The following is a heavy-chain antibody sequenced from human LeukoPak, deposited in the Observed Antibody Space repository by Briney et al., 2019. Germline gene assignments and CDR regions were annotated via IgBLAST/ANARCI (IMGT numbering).Heavy chain of an antibody. Sequence: PGGSLRLSCAASGFSFSSYEMKWVRQAPGKGLEWVSYISSSGSTIYYADSVKGRFTISRDNAKNSLYLQMNSLRAEDTAVYYCARDLRAGDSSFDYWGQGTLVTVSS. CDR1: GFSFSSYE. CDR2: ISSSGSTI. CDR3: ARDLRAGDSSFDY. D-gene: IGHD4-17*01. V-gene: IGHV3-48*03. J-gene: IGHJ4*02.